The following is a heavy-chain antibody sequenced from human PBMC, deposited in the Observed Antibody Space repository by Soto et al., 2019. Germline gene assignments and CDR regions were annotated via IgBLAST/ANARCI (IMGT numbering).Heavy chain of an antibody. D-gene: IGHD3-22*01. CDR3: ARGPITMIVVNWFDP. CDR2: ISSSSSTI. J-gene: IGHJ5*02. CDR1: GFTFSSYS. Sequence: EVQLVESGGGLVQPGGSLRLSCAASGFTFSSYSMNWVRQAPGKGLEWVSYISSSSSTIYYADSVKGRFTISRDNAKNSLYLQMNSLRDEDTAVYYCARGPITMIVVNWFDPWGQGTLVTVSS. V-gene: IGHV3-48*02.